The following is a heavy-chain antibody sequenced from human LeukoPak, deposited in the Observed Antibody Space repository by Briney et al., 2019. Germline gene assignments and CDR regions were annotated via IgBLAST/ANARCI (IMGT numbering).Heavy chain of an antibody. J-gene: IGHJ4*02. CDR1: GFTFSSYE. V-gene: IGHV3-48*03. CDR2: ISSSGSTI. Sequence: GGSLRLSCAASGFTFSSYEMNWVRQAPGKGLEWVSYISSSGSTIYYADSVKGRFTISRDNAKNTLYLQMNSLRAEDTAVYYCARDLGNSWYGDYWGQGTLVTASS. CDR3: ARDLGNSWYGDY. D-gene: IGHD6-13*01.